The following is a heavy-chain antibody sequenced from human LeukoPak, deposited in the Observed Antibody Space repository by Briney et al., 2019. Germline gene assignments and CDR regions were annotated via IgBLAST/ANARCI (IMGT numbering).Heavy chain of an antibody. Sequence: GGSLRLSCAASGLTFDEYAMHWVRQAPGKGLEWVSGINWNSGIIGYADPVKGRFTISRDNTKNSLHLQMSSLRAEDTALYYCAKGHMVRGVIITGGDYYYGMDVWGQGTTVTVSS. J-gene: IGHJ6*02. CDR1: GLTFDEYA. CDR3: AKGHMVRGVIITGGDYYYGMDV. CDR2: INWNSGII. D-gene: IGHD3-10*01. V-gene: IGHV3-9*01.